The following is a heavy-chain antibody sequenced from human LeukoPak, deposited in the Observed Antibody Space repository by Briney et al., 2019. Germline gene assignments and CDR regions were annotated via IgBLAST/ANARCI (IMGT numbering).Heavy chain of an antibody. D-gene: IGHD6-19*01. CDR3: ARDKVDSSGSLDY. V-gene: IGHV1-3*01. Sequence: ASVNVSCKASGYTFTSYAMHCVRQAPGQRLEWMGWINAGNGNTKYSQKFQGRVTITRDTSASTAYMELRSLRSEDTAVYYCARDKVDSSGSLDYWGQGTLVTVSS. J-gene: IGHJ4*02. CDR2: INAGNGNT. CDR1: GYTFTSYA.